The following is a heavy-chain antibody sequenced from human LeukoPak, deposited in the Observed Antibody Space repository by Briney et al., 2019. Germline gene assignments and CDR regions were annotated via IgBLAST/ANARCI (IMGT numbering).Heavy chain of an antibody. J-gene: IGHJ6*02. CDR1: GYSISSGYY. V-gene: IGHV4-61*01. CDR3: ARDFTDGMDV. CDR2: IYYSGST. Sequence: SETLSLTCTVSGYSISSGYYWGWIRQPPWKGLEWIGYIYYSGSTNYNPSLKSRVTISVDTSKNQFSLKLSSVTAADTAVYYCARDFTDGMDVWGQGALVTVSS. D-gene: IGHD3-16*01.